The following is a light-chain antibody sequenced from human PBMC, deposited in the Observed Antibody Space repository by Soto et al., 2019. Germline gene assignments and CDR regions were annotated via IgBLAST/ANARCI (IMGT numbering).Light chain of an antibody. Sequence: QSVLIQPPSASGTPGQRVTISCSGSSSNIGGNIVNWYQHLPGTAPKLLIYSNDQRPSGVPDRFSGSKSGTSASLAISGLQSEDEADYYCAAWDDSLHGWLFGGGTKLTVL. V-gene: IGLV1-44*01. CDR3: AAWDDSLHGWL. J-gene: IGLJ3*02. CDR2: SND. CDR1: SSNIGGNI.